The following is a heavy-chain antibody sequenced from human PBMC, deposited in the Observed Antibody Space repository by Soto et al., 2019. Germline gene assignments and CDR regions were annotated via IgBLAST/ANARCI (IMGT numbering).Heavy chain of an antibody. CDR3: ARGPLLWGDV. Sequence: QVQLVQSGAEVKKPGASVKVSCKASGYTFTSYAMHWVRQAPGQGLEWMGWINADNVNSKYSQKFQGRVTITSHTSASTAYMELTSLSSVETAVYYCARGPLLWGDVWRPGTTVTVCS. D-gene: IGHD3-10*01. CDR1: GYTFTSYA. CDR2: INADNVNS. J-gene: IGHJ6*02. V-gene: IGHV1-3*01.